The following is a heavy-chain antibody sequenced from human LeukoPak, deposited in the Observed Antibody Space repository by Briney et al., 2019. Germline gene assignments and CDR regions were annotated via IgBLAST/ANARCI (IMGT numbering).Heavy chain of an antibody. CDR2: ISSSSSYI. CDR3: AKGLDSYYDLYYFDY. D-gene: IGHD3-22*01. V-gene: IGHV3-21*04. Sequence: PGGSLRLSCAASGFTFSSYSMNWVRQAPGKGLEWVSSISSSSSYIYYADSVKGRFTISRDNAKNTLYLQMNSLRAEDTAVYYCAKGLDSYYDLYYFDYWGQGTLVTVSS. J-gene: IGHJ4*02. CDR1: GFTFSSYS.